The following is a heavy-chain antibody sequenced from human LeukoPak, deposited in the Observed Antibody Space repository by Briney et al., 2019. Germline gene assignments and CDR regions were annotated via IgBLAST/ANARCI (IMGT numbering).Heavy chain of an antibody. V-gene: IGHV3-21*01. J-gene: IGHJ3*02. CDR2: ISSTSSYI. CDR1: GFNLSSYR. CDR3: ARDPLKRAFDI. Sequence: GGSLRLSCAASGFNLSSYRMNWVRQAPGKGLEWVSSISSTSSYIYYADSVKGRFTISRDNAKNSLYLQMNSLRAEDTAVYYCARDPLKRAFDIWGQGTMVTVSS.